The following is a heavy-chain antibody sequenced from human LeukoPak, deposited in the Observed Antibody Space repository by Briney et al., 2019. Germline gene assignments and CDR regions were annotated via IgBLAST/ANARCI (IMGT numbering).Heavy chain of an antibody. CDR2: ISSSSSYI. Sequence: GGSLRLSCAASGFTFSSYSMNWVRQAPGKGLEWVSSISSSSSYIYYADSVKGRFTISRDNAKNSLYLQMNSLRAEDTAVYYCATTEGSSWYYYYYMDVWGKGTTVTISS. CDR3: ATTEGSSWYYYYYMDV. D-gene: IGHD6-13*01. CDR1: GFTFSSYS. V-gene: IGHV3-21*01. J-gene: IGHJ6*03.